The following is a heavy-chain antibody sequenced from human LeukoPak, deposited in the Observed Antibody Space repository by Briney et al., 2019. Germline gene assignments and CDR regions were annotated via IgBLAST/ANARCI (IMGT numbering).Heavy chain of an antibody. CDR2: INPNSGGT. D-gene: IGHD6-19*01. CDR1: GSTFTAYY. CDR3: ATPTNIGLVRN. V-gene: IGHV1-2*06. J-gene: IGHJ4*02. Sequence: GASVKVSCKASGSTFTAYYMQWVRQAPGQSPEWMGRINPNSGGTNYAQKFQGRVTMTRDTSISTAYMELSRLRSDDTAVYYCATPTNIGLVRNWGQGTLVTVSS.